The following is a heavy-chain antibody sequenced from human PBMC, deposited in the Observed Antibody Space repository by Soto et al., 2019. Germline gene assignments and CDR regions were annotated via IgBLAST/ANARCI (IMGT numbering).Heavy chain of an antibody. CDR1: GFTFSSYA. D-gene: IGHD6-6*01. CDR3: AKVNGQLVPSATGTYYYYGMDV. Sequence: PGGSLRLSCAASGFTFSSYAMSWVRQAPGKGLEWVSAITGSGASTYSADSVKGRFTISRDNSKNTLYLQMNSLRAEDTAVYYCAKVNGQLVPSATGTYYYYGMDVWGQGTTVTVSS. V-gene: IGHV3-23*01. CDR2: ITGSGAST. J-gene: IGHJ6*02.